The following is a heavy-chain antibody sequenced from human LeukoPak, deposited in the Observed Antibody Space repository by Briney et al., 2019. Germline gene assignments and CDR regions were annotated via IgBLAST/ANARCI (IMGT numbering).Heavy chain of an antibody. J-gene: IGHJ4*02. Sequence: PGGSLRLSCAASGFTFRAYCMSWVRQAPGKGVEWVANINQDGSEKDYVDSVKGRFTISRDNARNSLYLQMNTLRAEDTAVYFCARLRYTYGKNFDYWGQGALVTVSS. V-gene: IGHV3-7*01. CDR3: ARLRYTYGKNFDY. D-gene: IGHD5-18*01. CDR2: INQDGSEK. CDR1: GFTFRAYC.